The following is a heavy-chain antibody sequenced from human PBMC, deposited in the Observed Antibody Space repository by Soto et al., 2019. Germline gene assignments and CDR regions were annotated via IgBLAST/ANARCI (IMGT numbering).Heavy chain of an antibody. CDR3: ARAREDYDSSGYYSFGWFDP. Sequence: PSETLSLTCTVSGGSISSYYWSWIRQPPGKGLEWIGYIYYSGSTNYNPSLKSRVTISVDTSKNQFSLKLSSVTAADTAVYYCARAREDYDSSGYYSFGWFDPWGQGTLDTVS. CDR1: GGSISSYY. D-gene: IGHD3-22*01. J-gene: IGHJ5*02. V-gene: IGHV4-59*01. CDR2: IYYSGST.